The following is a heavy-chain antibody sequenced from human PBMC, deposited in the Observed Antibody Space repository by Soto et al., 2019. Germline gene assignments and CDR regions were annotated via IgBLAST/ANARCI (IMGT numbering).Heavy chain of an antibody. CDR2: ISTYNGDT. CDR3: ARPNGIAAAGPPFDY. Sequence: ASVKVSCKASGYTFTSYGISWVRQAPGQGLEWMGWISTYNGDTHYTEKLQDRVTMTRDTSTSTAYMELRSLRSDDTAVYYCARPNGIAAAGPPFDYWGQGTLLTVSS. V-gene: IGHV1-18*01. D-gene: IGHD6-13*01. CDR1: GYTFTSYG. J-gene: IGHJ4*02.